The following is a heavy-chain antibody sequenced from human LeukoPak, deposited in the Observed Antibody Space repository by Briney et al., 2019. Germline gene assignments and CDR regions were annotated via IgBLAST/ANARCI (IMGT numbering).Heavy chain of an antibody. CDR2: IKQDGSEK. Sequence: GGSLRLSCAASGFTISSYWMNWVRQAPGKGLEWVANIKQDGSEKKYVDSVKGRFTISRDNSKNTLYLQMNSLRAEDTAVYYCAKDSVGASINYFDYWGQGTLVTVSS. CDR3: AKDSVGASINYFDY. J-gene: IGHJ4*02. V-gene: IGHV3-7*01. CDR1: GFTISSYW. D-gene: IGHD1-26*01.